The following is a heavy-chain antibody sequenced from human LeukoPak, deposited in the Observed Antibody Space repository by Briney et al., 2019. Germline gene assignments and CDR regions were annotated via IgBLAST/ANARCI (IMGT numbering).Heavy chain of an antibody. V-gene: IGHV3-64*01. J-gene: IGHJ4*02. CDR3: AILFWSGYDY. D-gene: IGHD3-3*01. CDR1: GFTFSSYA. CDR2: ISSNGGST. Sequence: GGSLRLSCAASGFTFSSYAMHWVRQAPGKGLEYVSAISSNGGSTYYANSVKGRFTISRDNSKNTLYLQMGSLRAEDMAVYYCAILFWSGYDYWGQGTLVTVSS.